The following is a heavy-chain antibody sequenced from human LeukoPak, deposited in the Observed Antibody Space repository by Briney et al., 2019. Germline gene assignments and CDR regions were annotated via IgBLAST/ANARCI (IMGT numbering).Heavy chain of an antibody. J-gene: IGHJ4*02. CDR2: ISYDGSNK. CDR1: GFTFSSYA. CDR3: ARGGYSYGYSKLFDY. D-gene: IGHD5-18*01. V-gene: IGHV3-30*04. Sequence: GRSLRLSCAASGFTFSSYAMHWVRQAPGKGLEWVAVISYDGSNKYYADSVKGRFTISRDNSKNTLYLQMNSLRAEDTAVYYCARGGYSYGYSKLFDYWGQGTLVTVSS.